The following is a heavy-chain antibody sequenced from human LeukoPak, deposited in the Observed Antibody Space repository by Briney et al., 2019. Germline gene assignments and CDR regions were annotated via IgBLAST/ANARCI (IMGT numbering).Heavy chain of an antibody. V-gene: IGHV3-20*04. CDR1: GFAFDAHG. CDR2: INWSDGST. Sequence: SGGSLRLSCTASGFAFDAHGMSWVRQVPGKGLEWVSGINWSDGSTGYADALRGRFTISRDNAKNSLYLQMDSLRAEDAALYYCARAPIPSPFYFDYWGQGTLVTVSS. CDR3: ARAPIPSPFYFDY. D-gene: IGHD2-21*01. J-gene: IGHJ4*02.